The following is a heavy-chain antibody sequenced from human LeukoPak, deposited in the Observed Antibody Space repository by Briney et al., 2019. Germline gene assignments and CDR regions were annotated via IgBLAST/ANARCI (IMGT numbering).Heavy chain of an antibody. CDR1: GFTFSNYW. D-gene: IGHD1-26*01. J-gene: IGHJ4*02. V-gene: IGHV3-7*01. Sequence: QTGGSLRLSCAASGFTFSNYWMGWVRQAPGKGLEWVANIKQDGSEKRYVDPVKGRFTISRDNAKNSLYLQMNSLRAEDTAVYYCARAPATNEWRCMDYWGQGTLVTVSS. CDR3: ARAPATNEWRCMDY. CDR2: IKQDGSEK.